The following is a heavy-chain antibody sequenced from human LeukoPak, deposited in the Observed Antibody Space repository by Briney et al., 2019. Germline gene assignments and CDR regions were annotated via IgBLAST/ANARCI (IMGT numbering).Heavy chain of an antibody. J-gene: IGHJ3*02. V-gene: IGHV3-43*02. CDR1: GFPFDNSA. Sequence: GGSLRLSCAASGFPFDNSAMHWVRQAPGKGLEWVSLIGGDGGSTYYADSVKGRFTISRDNSKNSLYLQMNSLRTEDTALNYCVTLSPPARGYYPSAFDISGQGTMVTVFS. D-gene: IGHD3-22*01. CDR2: IGGDGGST. CDR3: VTLSPPARGYYPSAFDI.